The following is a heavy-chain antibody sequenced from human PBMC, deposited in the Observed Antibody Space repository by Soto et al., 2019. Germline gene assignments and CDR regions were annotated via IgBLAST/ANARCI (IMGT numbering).Heavy chain of an antibody. D-gene: IGHD6-19*01. Sequence: GGSLRLSCAASEFTFSSYAMSWVRQAPGKGLEWVSAISGSGGSTYYADSVKGRFTISRDNSKNTLYLQMNSLRAEDTAVYYCAKDRKSRSSGWYGRMYNWFDPWGQGTLVTVSS. CDR1: EFTFSSYA. J-gene: IGHJ5*02. V-gene: IGHV3-23*01. CDR3: AKDRKSRSSGWYGRMYNWFDP. CDR2: ISGSGGST.